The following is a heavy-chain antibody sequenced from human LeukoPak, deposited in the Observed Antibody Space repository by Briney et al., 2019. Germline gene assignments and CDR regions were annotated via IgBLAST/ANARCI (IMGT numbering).Heavy chain of an antibody. CDR1: GFPYDDYA. V-gene: IGHV3-9*01. J-gene: IGHJ4*02. D-gene: IGHD1-26*01. CDR3: AKDNSGSYILDY. Sequence: PLRLSCAAPGFPYDDYAMHWVRQAPRKGVDGVSGISWNSGSIGYADSVKGRFTISRDNAKNSLYLQMNSLRAEDTALYYCAKDNSGSYILDYWGQGTLVTVSS. CDR2: ISWNSGSI.